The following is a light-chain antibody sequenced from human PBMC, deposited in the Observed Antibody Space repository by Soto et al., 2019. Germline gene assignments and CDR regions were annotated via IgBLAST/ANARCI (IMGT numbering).Light chain of an antibody. J-gene: IGLJ1*01. CDR3: SSYTSSKTYV. CDR1: SSDIGGYDF. V-gene: IGLV2-14*01. Sequence: QSVLAQPASVSGCPGQSLTISCTGTSSDIGGYDFVSWYQQHPGKAPKLMISDVSNRPSGGSNRFSGSKSGNTASLTISGLQAEDEADYYCSSYTSSKTYVFGTGTKVTVL. CDR2: DVS.